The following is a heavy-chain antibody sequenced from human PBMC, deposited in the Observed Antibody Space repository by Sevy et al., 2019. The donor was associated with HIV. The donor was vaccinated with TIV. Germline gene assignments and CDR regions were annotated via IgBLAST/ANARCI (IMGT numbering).Heavy chain of an antibody. CDR1: GFTFSSYA. CDR2: ISYDGSNK. Sequence: GGSLRLSCAASGFTFSSYAMHWVRQAPGKGLEWVAVISYDGSNKYYADSVKGRFTISRDNSKNTLDLQMNSLRAEDTAVYYCAGGYDSSGYPAYEIDYWGQGTLVTVSS. V-gene: IGHV3-30-3*01. D-gene: IGHD3-22*01. CDR3: AGGYDSSGYPAYEIDY. J-gene: IGHJ4*02.